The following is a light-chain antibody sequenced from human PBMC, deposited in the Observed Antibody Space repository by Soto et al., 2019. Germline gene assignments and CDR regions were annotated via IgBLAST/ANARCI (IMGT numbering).Light chain of an antibody. CDR1: SSDVGNYKY. CDR3: SSYAGSSNV. J-gene: IGLJ1*01. V-gene: IGLV2-14*01. CDR2: EVN. Sequence: QSALTQPASVSGSPGQSITISCTGTSSDVGNYKYVSWYQQHPGKAPKLMIYEVNNRPSGVSYRFSGSKSGNTASLTISGLQAEDEADYYCSSYAGSSNVFGTGTKVTVL.